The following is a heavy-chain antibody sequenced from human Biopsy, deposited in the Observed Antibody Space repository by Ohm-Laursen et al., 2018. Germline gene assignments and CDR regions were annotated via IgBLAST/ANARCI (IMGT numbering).Heavy chain of an antibody. CDR1: SGSISSHY. CDR2: IYNRGST. V-gene: IGHV4-59*11. Sequence: TLSLTCTVSSGSISSHYWSWIRQPPGKGLEWIGYIYNRGSTRYNSSLKSRVTISVDTSKNQFSLTVRSVTAADTAMYYCARGQDSSYLAYGMDVWGQGTTVTVSS. CDR3: ARGQDSSYLAYGMDV. J-gene: IGHJ6*02. D-gene: IGHD6-19*01.